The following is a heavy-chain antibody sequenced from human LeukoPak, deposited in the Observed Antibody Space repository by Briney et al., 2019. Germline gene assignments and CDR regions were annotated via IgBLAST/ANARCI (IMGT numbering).Heavy chain of an antibody. V-gene: IGHV4-30-2*01. Sequence: SETLSPTCTVSGGSISSGCYYWSWIRQPPGKGLEWIGYIYHSGSTYYNPSLKSRVTISVDRSKNQLSLKLSSVTAADTAVYYCARDGYSSSWYPFVFWGQGTLATVSS. J-gene: IGHJ4*02. CDR3: ARDGYSSSWYPFVF. CDR2: IYHSGST. D-gene: IGHD6-13*01. CDR1: GGSISSGCYY.